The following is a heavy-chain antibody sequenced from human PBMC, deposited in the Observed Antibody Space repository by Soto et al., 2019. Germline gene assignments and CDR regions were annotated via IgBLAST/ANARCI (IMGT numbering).Heavy chain of an antibody. CDR3: ARGTAGYSSSWRDY. J-gene: IGHJ4*02. Sequence: GGSLSLSWASSGFTFSGYGGNWVRQDPGKGLEWVSSISSSSSYIYYAHSVKCRFTXSRDNAKNSLYLQMXSLRAEDTAVYYCARGTAGYSSSWRDYWGQGTLVTVSS. D-gene: IGHD6-13*01. CDR2: ISSSSSYI. V-gene: IGHV3-21*01. CDR1: GFTFSGYG.